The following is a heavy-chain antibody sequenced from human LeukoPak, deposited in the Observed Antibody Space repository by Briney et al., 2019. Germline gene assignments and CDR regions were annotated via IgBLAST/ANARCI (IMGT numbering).Heavy chain of an antibody. D-gene: IGHD3-16*01. CDR2: ISSSGSTI. J-gene: IGHJ4*02. V-gene: IGHV3-48*03. Sequence: GGSLRLSCAASGFTFSRFWMNWVRQAPGKGLEWVSYISSSGSTIYYADSVKGRFTISRDNAKNSLYLQMNSLRAEDTAVYYCARDLRGTGGADYWGQGTLVTVSS. CDR1: GFTFSRFW. CDR3: ARDLRGTGGADY.